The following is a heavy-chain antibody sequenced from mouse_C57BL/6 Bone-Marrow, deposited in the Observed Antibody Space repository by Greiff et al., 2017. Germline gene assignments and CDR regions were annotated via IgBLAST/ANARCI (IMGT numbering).Heavy chain of an antibody. J-gene: IGHJ2*01. D-gene: IGHD3-1*01. Sequence: EVKAVASGGGLVKPGGSLQLSRAASGFTFRDYGMHLVRQAPEKGLEWVAYISRGSSTIYYADTVKGRFTTYRDNDQNTLVLQMTRLRSEDTAMYYCAKSRFLGYWGQGTTLTVSS. V-gene: IGHV5-17*01. CDR1: GFTFRDYG. CDR2: ISRGSSTI. CDR3: AKSRFLGY.